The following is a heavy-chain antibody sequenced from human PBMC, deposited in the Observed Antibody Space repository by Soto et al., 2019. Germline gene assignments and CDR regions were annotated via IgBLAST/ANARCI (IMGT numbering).Heavy chain of an antibody. J-gene: IGHJ6*02. D-gene: IGHD3-22*01. V-gene: IGHV1-69*01. CDR1: GGTFSSYA. Sequence: QVQLVQSGAEVKKPGSSVKVSCKASGGTFSSYAISWVRQAPGQGLEWMGGIIPILGTANYAQKFQGRVTLTADESTSKAYMELSSLRSEDTAVYYCARGSYYYDTSGYFDSDYYYGMDVWGQGTTVTVSS. CDR2: IIPILGTA. CDR3: ARGSYYYDTSGYFDSDYYYGMDV.